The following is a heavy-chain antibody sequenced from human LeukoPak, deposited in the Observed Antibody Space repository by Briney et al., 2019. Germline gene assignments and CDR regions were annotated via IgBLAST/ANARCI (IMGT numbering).Heavy chain of an antibody. CDR3: ARDPDY. J-gene: IGHJ4*02. CDR2: ISYDGSNK. CDR1: GFTFSSYA. V-gene: IGHV3-30-3*01. Sequence: GGSLRLSFAASGFTFSSYAMHWVRQAPGKGLEWVAVISYDGSNKYYADSVKGRFTISRDNSKNTLYLQMNSLRAEDTAVYYCARDPDYWGQGTLVTVSS.